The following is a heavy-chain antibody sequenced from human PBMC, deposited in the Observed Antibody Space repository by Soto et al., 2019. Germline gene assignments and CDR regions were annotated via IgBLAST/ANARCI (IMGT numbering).Heavy chain of an antibody. CDR1: GGTFSSYA. CDR2: IIPIFGTA. CDR3: ARGDTMVRGVIIGPRWFDP. D-gene: IGHD3-10*01. V-gene: IGHV1-69*13. J-gene: IGHJ5*02. Sequence: SVKVSCKASGGTFSSYAISWVRQAPGQGLEWMGGIIPIFGTANYAQKFQGRVTITADESTSTAYMELSSLRSEDTAVYYCARGDTMVRGVIIGPRWFDPWGQGTLVTVSS.